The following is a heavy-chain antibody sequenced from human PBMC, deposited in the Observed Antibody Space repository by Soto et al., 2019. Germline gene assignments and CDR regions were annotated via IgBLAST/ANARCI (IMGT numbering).Heavy chain of an antibody. V-gene: IGHV3-30*18. Sequence: LRLSCAASGFTFSSYGMHWVRQAPGKGLEWVAVISYDGSNKYYADSVKGRFTISRDNSKNTLYLQMNSLRAEDTAVYYCAKGGYYDILTGSHFDYWGQGTLVTVSS. CDR2: ISYDGSNK. CDR3: AKGGYYDILTGSHFDY. D-gene: IGHD3-9*01. CDR1: GFTFSSYG. J-gene: IGHJ4*02.